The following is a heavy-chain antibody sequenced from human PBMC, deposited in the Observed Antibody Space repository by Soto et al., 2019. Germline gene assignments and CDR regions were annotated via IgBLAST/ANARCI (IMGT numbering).Heavy chain of an antibody. V-gene: IGHV1-18*04. CDR1: GYSFTSYG. CDR3: AKTHIAAAGPNPDY. CDR2: INAYNGIP. Sequence: ASVKVSCKASGYSFTSYGINWVRQAPGQGLEWMGWINAYNGIPNYAQKFQGRVTMTTDTSTTTAYMELRSLRSDDTAVYYCAKTHIAAAGPNPDYWGQGTLVTVSS. D-gene: IGHD6-13*01. J-gene: IGHJ4*02.